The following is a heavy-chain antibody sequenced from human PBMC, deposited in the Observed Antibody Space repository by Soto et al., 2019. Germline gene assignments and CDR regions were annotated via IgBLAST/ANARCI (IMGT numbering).Heavy chain of an antibody. CDR1: GGTFSSFG. Sequence: RASVKVSCKASGGTFSSFGISWVRQAPGQGLEWMGGIIPVFGRPNYAQRFRGRLTITADESTNTSYMELIDLTSEDTAVYYCAREASGYDLWGQGT. D-gene: IGHD5-12*01. CDR2: IIPVFGRP. V-gene: IGHV1-69*13. CDR3: AREASGYDL. J-gene: IGHJ1*01.